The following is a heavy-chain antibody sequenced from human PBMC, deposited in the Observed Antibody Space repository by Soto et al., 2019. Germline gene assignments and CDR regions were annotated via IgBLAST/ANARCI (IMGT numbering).Heavy chain of an antibody. CDR3: ARVGGSGRYNFDN. J-gene: IGHJ4*02. V-gene: IGHV4-59*01. CDR1: GGSISRYY. CDR2: IHYSGSS. D-gene: IGHD6-19*01. Sequence: SETLSLTCTVSGGSISRYYWSWIRQPPGKGLEWIGYIHYSGSSIYIPSLKSRVTIAVXXXNXXXXLKLXPXXAAXTCVYYCARVGGSGRYNFDNWGQGTLVTVS.